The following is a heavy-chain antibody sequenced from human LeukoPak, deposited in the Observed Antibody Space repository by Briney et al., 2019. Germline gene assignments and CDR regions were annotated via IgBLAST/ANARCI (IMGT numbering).Heavy chain of an antibody. Sequence: PGGSLRLSCAASGFTFSSYGMHWVRQAPGKGLEWVSSISSSSSYIYYADSVKGRFTISRDNAKNSLYLQMNSLRAEDTAVYYCARGGKYQLLTGDYWGQGTLVTVSS. J-gene: IGHJ4*02. CDR3: ARGGKYQLLTGDY. CDR2: ISSSSSYI. V-gene: IGHV3-21*01. CDR1: GFTFSSYG. D-gene: IGHD2-2*01.